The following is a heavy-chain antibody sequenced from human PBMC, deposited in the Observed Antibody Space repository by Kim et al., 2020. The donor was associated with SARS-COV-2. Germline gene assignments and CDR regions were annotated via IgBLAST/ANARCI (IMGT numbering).Heavy chain of an antibody. V-gene: IGHV1-69*10. D-gene: IGHD2-8*01. CDR3: ARRCLGLSCPKGVSLDS. CDR1: GGIFTNYP. CDR2: ITPMLDVA. Sequence: SVKVSCKASGGIFTNYPISWLLRAPGQGLEWMGRITPMLDVANYAQRFQGRFTITADKSTSTAYMELGSLTSDDTAVYYCARRCLGLSCPKGVSLDSWGQGTLVTVS. J-gene: IGHJ4*02.